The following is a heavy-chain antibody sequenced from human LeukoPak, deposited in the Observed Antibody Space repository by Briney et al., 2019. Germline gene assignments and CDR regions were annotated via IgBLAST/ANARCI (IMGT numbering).Heavy chain of an antibody. D-gene: IGHD3-22*01. CDR1: GYTFTGYY. V-gene: IGHV1-2*02. Sequence: ASVKVSCKASGYTFTGYYMHWVRQAPGHGLEWMGWINPNSGGTNYAQKFQGRVTMTRDTSISTAYMELSRLRSDDTAVYYCARVFYDSSGSLDAFDIWGQGTMVTVSS. CDR2: INPNSGGT. CDR3: ARVFYDSSGSLDAFDI. J-gene: IGHJ3*02.